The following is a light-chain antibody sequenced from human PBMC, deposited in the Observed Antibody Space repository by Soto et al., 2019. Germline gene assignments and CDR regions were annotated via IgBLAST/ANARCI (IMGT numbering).Light chain of an antibody. Sequence: EIFFTQSPAPLFLSPGEKDPLSCRASQSVSNNYLAWYQQKPGQAPRLLIYGASSRATGIPARFSGSGSGTEFTLTISGLQSEDFAVYYCQQHHNWPSTFGQGTKVDIK. CDR3: QQHHNWPST. V-gene: IGKV3-15*01. CDR1: QSVSNN. CDR2: GAS. J-gene: IGKJ1*01.